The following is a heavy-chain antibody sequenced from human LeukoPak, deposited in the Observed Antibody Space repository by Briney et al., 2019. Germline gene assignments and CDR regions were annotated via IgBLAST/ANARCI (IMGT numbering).Heavy chain of an antibody. D-gene: IGHD3-22*01. CDR2: INHSGST. J-gene: IGHJ6*03. Sequence: PSETLSLTCAVYGESFSDYYWSWIRQPPGKGLEWIGEINHSGSTNYNPSLKSRVTISVDTSKNQFSLKLSSVTAADTAVYYCARSHGYYDSSGYYRHYYYYYMDVWGKGTTVTISS. CDR1: GESFSDYY. CDR3: ARSHGYYDSSGYYRHYYYYYMDV. V-gene: IGHV4-34*01.